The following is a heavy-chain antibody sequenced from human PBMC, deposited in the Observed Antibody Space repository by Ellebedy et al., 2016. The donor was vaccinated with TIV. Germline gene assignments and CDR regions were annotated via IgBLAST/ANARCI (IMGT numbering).Heavy chain of an antibody. J-gene: IGHJ3*02. Sequence: GESLKISCAASGFTISGSALHWVRQASGKGLEWVGRIRSKPNNYATTYSVSVKGRFTISRDDSKNTAYLQMNSLKSEDTALYYCVWERLQGASEIWGQGTMVTVSS. D-gene: IGHD1-26*01. CDR3: VWERLQGASEI. CDR2: IRSKPNNYAT. V-gene: IGHV3-73*01. CDR1: GFTISGSA.